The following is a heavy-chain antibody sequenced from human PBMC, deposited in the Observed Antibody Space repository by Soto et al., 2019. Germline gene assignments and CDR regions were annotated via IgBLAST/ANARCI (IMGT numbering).Heavy chain of an antibody. D-gene: IGHD3-22*01. V-gene: IGHV3-23*01. J-gene: IGHJ4*02. Sequence: GGSLRLSCAASGFTFSSYAMSWVRQAPGKGLEWVSAISGSGGSTYYADSVKGRFTISRDNSKNTLNLQMNSLRAEDTAVYYCAKRRGGDYDSSGYYLFFDYWGQGTLVTVSS. CDR1: GFTFSSYA. CDR2: ISGSGGST. CDR3: AKRRGGDYDSSGYYLFFDY.